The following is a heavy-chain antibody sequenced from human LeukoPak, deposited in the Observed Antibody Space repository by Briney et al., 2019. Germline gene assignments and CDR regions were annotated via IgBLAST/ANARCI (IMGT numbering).Heavy chain of an antibody. CDR3: ARDLTNYYDSSGYPQGDY. D-gene: IGHD3-22*01. J-gene: IGHJ4*02. Sequence: ASVKVSCKASGGTSSSYAINWVRQATGRGLEWMGWMNPNSGNTGYAQKFQGRVTMTRNTSISTAYMELSSLRSEDTAVYYCARDLTNYYDSSGYPQGDYWGQGTLVTVSS. CDR2: MNPNSGNT. V-gene: IGHV1-8*02. CDR1: GGTSSSYA.